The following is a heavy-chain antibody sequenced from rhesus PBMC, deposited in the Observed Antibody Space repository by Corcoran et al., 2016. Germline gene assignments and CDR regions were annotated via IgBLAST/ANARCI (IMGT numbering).Heavy chain of an antibody. CDR1: GFTFSSYE. D-gene: IGHD2-2*01. Sequence: DVQLEESGGGLVKPGGYLRLSCVAAGFTFSSYEMHWVRQAPGKGLVWFSGIRASGCPTYCADSVKGRFPISRDNAKNSLFLQMNSLRAEDTAVYYWTKDLEGWGQGVLVTVSS. V-gene: IGHV3-100*02. CDR3: TKDLEG. CDR2: IRASGCPT. J-gene: IGHJ4*01.